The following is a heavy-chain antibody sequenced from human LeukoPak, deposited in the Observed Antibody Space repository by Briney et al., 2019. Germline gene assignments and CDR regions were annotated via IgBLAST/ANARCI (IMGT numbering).Heavy chain of an antibody. CDR2: IIPILGIA. V-gene: IGHV1-69*04. CDR1: GGTFSSYA. CDR3: ARDPISPYDYVWGSYRDLDWFDP. Sequence: GASVKVSCKASGGTFSSYAISWVRQAPGQGLEWMGRIIPILGIANYAQKFQGRVTITADKSTSTAYMELSSLRSEDTAVYYCARDPISPYDYVWGSYRDLDWFDPWGQGTLVTVSS. D-gene: IGHD3-16*02. J-gene: IGHJ5*02.